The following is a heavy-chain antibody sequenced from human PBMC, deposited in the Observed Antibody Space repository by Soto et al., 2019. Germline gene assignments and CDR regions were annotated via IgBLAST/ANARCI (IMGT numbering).Heavy chain of an antibody. Sequence: EVQLVESGGGLVQPGGSLRLSCAGSGFTFSNYWMNWVRQAPGRGLEWVANIKQDGSEKYYVDSVKGRFTISRDNAKNSVYLEMNSLRAEDTAVYYCAEGVAPGVYWGQGTLVTVSS. J-gene: IGHJ4*02. CDR1: GFTFSNYW. CDR3: AEGVAPGVY. D-gene: IGHD7-27*01. V-gene: IGHV3-7*01. CDR2: IKQDGSEK.